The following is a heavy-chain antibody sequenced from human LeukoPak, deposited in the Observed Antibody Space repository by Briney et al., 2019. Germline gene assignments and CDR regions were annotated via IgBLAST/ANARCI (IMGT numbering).Heavy chain of an antibody. Sequence: PGGSLRLPCAASGTIFSGYWMHWVRQAPGKGLVWVSCISSDGSTTRYADSVTGRFTISRDNAKNTVYVQMNSLRDEDTAVYYCARDTRNAFDIWGQGTMVTVSS. CDR3: ARDTRNAFDI. CDR1: GTIFSGYW. J-gene: IGHJ3*02. V-gene: IGHV3-74*01. CDR2: ISSDGSTT.